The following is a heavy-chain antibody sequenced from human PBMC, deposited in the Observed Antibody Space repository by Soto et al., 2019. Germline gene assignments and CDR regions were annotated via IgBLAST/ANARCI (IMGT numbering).Heavy chain of an antibody. D-gene: IGHD3-22*01. Sequence: ASVKVSCKASGYTFTSYGISWVRQAPGQGLEWMGWISAYNGNTNYAQKLQGRVTMTTDTSTSTAYMELRSLRSDDTAVYYCARVGYYYDSSGAQFIDYWGQGTLVTVSS. V-gene: IGHV1-18*01. J-gene: IGHJ4*02. CDR2: ISAYNGNT. CDR3: ARVGYYYDSSGAQFIDY. CDR1: GYTFTSYG.